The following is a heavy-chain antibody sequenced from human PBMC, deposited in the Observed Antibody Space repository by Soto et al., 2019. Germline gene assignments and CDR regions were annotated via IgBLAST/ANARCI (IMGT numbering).Heavy chain of an antibody. V-gene: IGHV3-30*03. D-gene: IGHD2-15*01. CDR2: ISYDGSNT. CDR1: GVSFNSYD. CDR3: ARISRYCSGGDFHA. Sequence: QAHLVESGGGVVQPGTSLRLSCAASGVSFNSYDMHWVRQAPGKGPEWVAIISYDGSNTYYSDSVRGRFTISRDNSKDQLYLLMHSLRREDTAIYYCARISRYCSGGDFHAWGKGTQVTVSS. J-gene: IGHJ5*02.